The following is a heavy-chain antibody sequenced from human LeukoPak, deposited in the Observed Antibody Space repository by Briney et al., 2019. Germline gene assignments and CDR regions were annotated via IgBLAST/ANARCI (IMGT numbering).Heavy chain of an antibody. D-gene: IGHD2/OR15-2a*01. J-gene: IGHJ6*02. CDR2: IYYSGST. V-gene: IGHV4-31*03. Sequence: ASETLSLTCSVSDASINSGGIYWSWIRQHPGKGLEWIGSIYYSGSTYYNPSLKSRVTMSVDTSKNQFSLKLSSVTAADSAVYYCARLFFYNGMDVWGQGITVTVSS. CDR3: ARLFFYNGMDV. CDR1: DASINSGGIY.